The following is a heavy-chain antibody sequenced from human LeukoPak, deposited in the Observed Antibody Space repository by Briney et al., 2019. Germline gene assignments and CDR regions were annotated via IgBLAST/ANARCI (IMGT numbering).Heavy chain of an antibody. D-gene: IGHD5-12*01. CDR3: AKPRDIVATISSPDFDY. CDR1: GFTFSSYG. J-gene: IGHJ4*02. CDR2: ISYDGSNK. V-gene: IGHV3-30*18. Sequence: PGGSLRLSCAASGFTFSSYGMHWVRQAPGKGLEWVAVISYDGSNKYYADSVKGRFTISRDNSKNTLCLQMNSLRAEDTAVYYCAKPRDIVATISSPDFDYWGQGTLVTVSS.